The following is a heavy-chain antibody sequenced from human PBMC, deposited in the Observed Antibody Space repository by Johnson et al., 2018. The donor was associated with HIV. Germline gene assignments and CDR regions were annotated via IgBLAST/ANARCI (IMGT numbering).Heavy chain of an antibody. CDR3: AKNNQVWGLLPVDAFDI. V-gene: IGHV3-33*03. CDR1: GFTFSSYG. CDR2: IWYDGSNK. J-gene: IGHJ3*02. Sequence: QVQLVESGGGVVQPGRSLRLSCAASGFTFSSYGMHWVRQAPGKGLEWVAVIWYDGSNKYYADSVKGLFTISRDNAKNSLYLHMNSLGAEDRAVYYCAKNNQVWGLLPVDAFDIWGQGTMVTVSS. D-gene: IGHD1-26*01.